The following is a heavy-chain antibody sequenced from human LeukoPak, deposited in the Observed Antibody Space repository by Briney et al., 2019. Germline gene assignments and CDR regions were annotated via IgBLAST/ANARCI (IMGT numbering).Heavy chain of an antibody. Sequence: PGGSLRLSCAASGFTFSSYAMSWVRQAPGKGLEWVSAISGSGGSTYYADSVKGRFTISRDNSKTPLYLQMNSLRAEDTAVYYCAKLEQQLVLIGYWGQGTLVTVSS. V-gene: IGHV3-23*01. CDR2: ISGSGGST. CDR3: AKLEQQLVLIGY. J-gene: IGHJ4*02. CDR1: GFTFSSYA. D-gene: IGHD6-13*01.